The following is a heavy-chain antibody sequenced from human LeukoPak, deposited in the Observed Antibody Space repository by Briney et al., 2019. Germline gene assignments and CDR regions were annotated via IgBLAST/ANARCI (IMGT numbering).Heavy chain of an antibody. CDR2: IWYDGSNK. CDR1: GFTFSSYG. V-gene: IGHV3-33*01. CDR3: ARGLFTMVRGVIGY. J-gene: IGHJ4*02. D-gene: IGHD3-10*01. Sequence: QPGRSLRLSCAASGFTFSSYGMHWVRQAPGKGLERVAVIWYDGSNKYYADSVKGRFTISRDNSKNTLYLQMNSLRAEDTAVYYCARGLFTMVRGVIGYWGQGTLVTVSS.